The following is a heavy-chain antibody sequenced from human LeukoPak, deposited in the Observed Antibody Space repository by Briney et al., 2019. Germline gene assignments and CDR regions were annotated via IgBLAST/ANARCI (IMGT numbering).Heavy chain of an antibody. J-gene: IGHJ3*02. Sequence: PGGSLRLSCAASGFTFSSYGMHWVRQAPGKGLEWVAFIRYDGSNKYYADSVKGRFTISRDNSKNTLYLQMNSLRAEDTAVYYCAKGPLLRYFDWLSRADAFDIWGQGTMVTVSS. CDR3: AKGPLLRYFDWLSRADAFDI. V-gene: IGHV3-30*02. D-gene: IGHD3-9*01. CDR1: GFTFSSYG. CDR2: IRYDGSNK.